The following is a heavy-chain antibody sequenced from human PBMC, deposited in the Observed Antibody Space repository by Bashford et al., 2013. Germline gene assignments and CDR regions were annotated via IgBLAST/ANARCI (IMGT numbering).Heavy chain of an antibody. Sequence: RQPPGKGLEWVSAISGSSGSTYYADSVKGRFTISRDNSKDTLYLQMNSLRAEDTAVYYCAKDRDDYGDPECFDIWGLGTMVTVSS. CDR3: AKDRDDYGDPECFDI. V-gene: IGHV3-23*01. D-gene: IGHD4-17*01. J-gene: IGHJ3*02. CDR2: ISGSSGST.